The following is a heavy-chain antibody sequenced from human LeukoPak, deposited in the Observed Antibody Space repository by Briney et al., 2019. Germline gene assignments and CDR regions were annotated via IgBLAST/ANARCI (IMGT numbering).Heavy chain of an antibody. CDR1: GGSISSGGYS. J-gene: IGHJ5*02. Sequence: PSQTLSLTCAVSGGSISSGGYSWGWIRQPPGKGLEWIGYIYHSGSTYYNPSLKSRVTISVDRSKNQFSLKLSSVTAADTAVYYCAREGDYGDYGPWFDPWGQGTLVTVSS. CDR2: IYHSGST. D-gene: IGHD4-17*01. CDR3: AREGDYGDYGPWFDP. V-gene: IGHV4-30-2*01.